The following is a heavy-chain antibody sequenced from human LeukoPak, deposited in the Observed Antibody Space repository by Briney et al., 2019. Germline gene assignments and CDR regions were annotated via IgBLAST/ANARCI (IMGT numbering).Heavy chain of an antibody. CDR1: GYTSTGYY. V-gene: IGHV1-2*02. CDR2: INPNSGGT. D-gene: IGHD3-9*01. J-gene: IGHJ4*02. CDR3: ARAGGHQLRYFDWLSDGGLDY. Sequence: ASVKVSFKASGYTSTGYYMHWVRQAPGQGLEWMGWINPNSGGTNYAQKFQGRVTMTRDTSISTAYMELSRLRSDDTAVYYCARAGGHQLRYFDWLSDGGLDYWGQGTLVTVSS.